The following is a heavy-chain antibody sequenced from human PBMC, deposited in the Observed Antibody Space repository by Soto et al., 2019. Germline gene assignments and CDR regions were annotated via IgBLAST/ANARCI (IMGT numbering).Heavy chain of an antibody. J-gene: IGHJ6*02. Sequence: QVQLVQPGAEVKKPGSSVKVSCKASGGTFSSYAISWVRQAPGQGLEWMGGIIPIFGTANYAQKFQGRVTITADESTSTAYMELSSLRSEDTAVYYCARVEIFGVVISYGMDVWGQGTTVTVSS. D-gene: IGHD3-3*01. CDR2: IIPIFGTA. V-gene: IGHV1-69*01. CDR3: ARVEIFGVVISYGMDV. CDR1: GGTFSSYA.